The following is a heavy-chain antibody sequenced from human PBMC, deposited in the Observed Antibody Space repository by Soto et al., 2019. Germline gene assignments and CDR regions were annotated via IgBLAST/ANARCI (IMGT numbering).Heavy chain of an antibody. Sequence: SETLSLTCAVYGGSFSGYYWSWIRQPPGKGLEWIGEINHSGSTNYNPSLKSRVTISVDTSKNQFSLKLSSVTAADTAVYYCARGLKFDPWGQGALVTVSS. J-gene: IGHJ5*02. CDR1: GGSFSGYY. CDR3: ARGLKFDP. CDR2: INHSGST. V-gene: IGHV4-34*01.